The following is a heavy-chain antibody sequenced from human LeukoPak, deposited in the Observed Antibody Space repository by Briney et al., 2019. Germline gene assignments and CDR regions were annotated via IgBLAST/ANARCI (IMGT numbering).Heavy chain of an antibody. CDR2: VYYSGST. J-gene: IGHJ4*02. D-gene: IGHD3-9*01. CDR1: GGSISSSSYY. Sequence: SETLSLTCTVSGGSISSSSYYWGWIRQPPGKGLEWIGHVYYSGSTFYNPSLKSRVTISVDTSKNQFSLKLSSVTAADTAVYYCARDIMTGYDHWGQGTLVTVSS. CDR3: ARDIMTGYDH. V-gene: IGHV4-39*07.